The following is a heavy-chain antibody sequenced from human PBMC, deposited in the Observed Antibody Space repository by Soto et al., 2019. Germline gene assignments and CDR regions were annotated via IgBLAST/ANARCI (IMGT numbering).Heavy chain of an antibody. D-gene: IGHD3-10*01. CDR3: SRGEKGFSYCY. Sequence: GGSLRLSCAASGFTFSGYWLHWVRQAPGKGLGWVARINGDGRITDYADSVKGRFTISRDNAKNTLYVQMTSLRAEDTAVYYCSRGEKGFSYCYWGQGTLVTVSS. V-gene: IGHV3-74*01. CDR1: GFTFSGYW. CDR2: INGDGRIT. J-gene: IGHJ4*02.